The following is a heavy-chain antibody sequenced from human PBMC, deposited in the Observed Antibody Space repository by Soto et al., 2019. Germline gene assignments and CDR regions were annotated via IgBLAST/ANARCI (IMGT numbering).Heavy chain of an antibody. V-gene: IGHV3-23*01. CDR2: ISGSGGST. D-gene: IGHD4-17*01. CDR3: AKGLRLYYYYGMDV. Sequence: GGSLRLSCAVSGFTFSTYGMHWVRQAPGKGLEWVSAISGSGGSTYYADSVKGRFTISRDNSKNTLYLQMNSLRAEDTAVYYCAKGLRLYYYYGMDVWGQGTTVTVSS. J-gene: IGHJ6*02. CDR1: GFTFSTYG.